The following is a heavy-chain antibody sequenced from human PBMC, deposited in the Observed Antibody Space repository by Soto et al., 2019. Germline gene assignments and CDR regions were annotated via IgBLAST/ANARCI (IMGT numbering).Heavy chain of an antibody. J-gene: IGHJ3*02. Sequence: LRLSCEVSGFTFKTYWMSWVRQAPGKGLEWLANVNEDANKKYYVDSVKGRSTILGDSAGSALLLRMDSLRAEDTAVYFCAAYNTSRHAAFDIWGRGTLVTVSS. D-gene: IGHD1-20*01. CDR3: AAYNTSRHAAFDI. CDR1: GFTFKTYW. CDR2: VNEDANKK. V-gene: IGHV3-7*01.